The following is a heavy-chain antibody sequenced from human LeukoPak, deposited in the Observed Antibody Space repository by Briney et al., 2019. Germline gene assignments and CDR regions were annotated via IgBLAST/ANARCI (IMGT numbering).Heavy chain of an antibody. CDR1: GFTFSSCV. J-gene: IGHJ6*02. Sequence: GGSLRLSCAASGFTFSSCVMHWVRQAPGKGLEWVASISYDGSNKHFADSVKGRFTISRDNSKKTLYLQMNSLRPEDTAVYYCARDVNDILTGYYSRMDVWGQGTTVTVSS. CDR3: ARDVNDILTGYYSRMDV. V-gene: IGHV3-30*04. D-gene: IGHD3-9*01. CDR2: ISYDGSNK.